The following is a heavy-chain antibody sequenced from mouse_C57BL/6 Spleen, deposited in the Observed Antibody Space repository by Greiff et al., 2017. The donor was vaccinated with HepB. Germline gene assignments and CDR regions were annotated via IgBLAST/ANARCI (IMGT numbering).Heavy chain of an antibody. CDR1: GYTFTSYW. J-gene: IGHJ1*03. CDR3: AGPPITTVVAEGYFDV. Sequence: QVQLQQPGAELVMPGASVKLSCKASGYTFTSYWMHWVKQRPGQGLEWIGEIDPSDSYTNYNQKFKGKSTLTVDKSSSTAYMQLSSLTSEDSAVYYCAGPPITTVVAEGYFDVWGTGTTVTVSS. V-gene: IGHV1-69*01. D-gene: IGHD1-1*01. CDR2: IDPSDSYT.